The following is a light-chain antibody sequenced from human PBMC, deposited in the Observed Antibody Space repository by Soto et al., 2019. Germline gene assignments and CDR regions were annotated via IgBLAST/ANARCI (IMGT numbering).Light chain of an antibody. Sequence: DIQMTQSPSTLSASVGDRVTITCRASQSISALLAWYQQKPGEAPTLLIYDASSLESGVPSRFSGGGSETEFTLTISGLQPDDVATYYCQHYHDYPWTFGQGTKVEIK. CDR2: DAS. V-gene: IGKV1-5*01. CDR1: QSISAL. J-gene: IGKJ1*01. CDR3: QHYHDYPWT.